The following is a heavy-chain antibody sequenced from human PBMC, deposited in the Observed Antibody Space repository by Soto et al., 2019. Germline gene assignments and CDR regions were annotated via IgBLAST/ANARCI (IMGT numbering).Heavy chain of an antibody. Sequence: GGSLRLSCAVSGFTFSNYWMTWVRQAPGKGLEWVAYMNQDGSQIYYVDSLRGRFTISGDNARNSLYLHMNSLRVEDTAIYYCAREVDTAMGNEASDIWGQGTLVTVSS. CDR2: MNQDGSQI. CDR1: GFTFSNYW. V-gene: IGHV3-7*01. D-gene: IGHD5-18*01. J-gene: IGHJ3*02. CDR3: AREVDTAMGNEASDI.